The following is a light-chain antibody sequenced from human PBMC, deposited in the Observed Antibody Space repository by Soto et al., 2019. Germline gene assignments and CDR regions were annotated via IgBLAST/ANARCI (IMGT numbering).Light chain of an antibody. CDR2: GAS. J-gene: IGKJ5*01. CDR3: QQLNSYPRT. V-gene: IGKV3-20*01. Sequence: EIVLTQSPGTLSLSPGERATLSCRASQSVSSSYLAWYQQKPGQAPRLLIYGASSRATGIPARFSGSGSGTEFTLTSSSLQSEDFATYYCQQLNSYPRTFGQGTRLEIK. CDR1: QSVSSSY.